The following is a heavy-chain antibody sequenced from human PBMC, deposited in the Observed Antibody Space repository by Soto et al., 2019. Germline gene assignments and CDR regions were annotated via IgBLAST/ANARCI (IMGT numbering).Heavy chain of an antibody. Sequence: QVQLVQSGAEVKKPWSSVKVSCKASGGTFSSYTISWVRQAPGQGLEWMGRIIPILGIANYAQKFQCRVTITADKSTSTAYMELSSLRSEDTAVYYCASGSQTYGGYAPFDYWGQGTLVTVSS. CDR1: GGTFSSYT. CDR2: IIPILGIA. V-gene: IGHV1-69*02. J-gene: IGHJ4*02. CDR3: ASGSQTYGGYAPFDY. D-gene: IGHD5-12*01.